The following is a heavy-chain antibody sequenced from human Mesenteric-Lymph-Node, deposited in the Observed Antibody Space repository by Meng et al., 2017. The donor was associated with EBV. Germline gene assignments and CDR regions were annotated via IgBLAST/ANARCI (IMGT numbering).Heavy chain of an antibody. CDR1: GGSCRDDY. CDR2: INHSGST. V-gene: IGHV4-34*01. Sequence: QVQLRQWGAGLFKSSETLSLPCDVSGGSCRDDYWSWIRQPPGRGLEWIGEINHSGSTGYNPSLKSRVTISVDTSKNQFSVRLTSVTAADTAVYYCARSRRYGGLDYWYFDLWGRGTLVTVSS. D-gene: IGHD4-23*01. J-gene: IGHJ2*01. CDR3: ARSRRYGGLDYWYFDL.